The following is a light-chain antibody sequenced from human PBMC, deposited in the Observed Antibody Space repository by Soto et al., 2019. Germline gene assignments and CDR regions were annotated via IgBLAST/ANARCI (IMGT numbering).Light chain of an antibody. J-gene: IGKJ2*01. CDR3: QQYNNWPRT. CDR1: QYINTR. CDR2: QTS. Sequence: EIVLTQSPATLSSFPGDTVTLSCRASQYINTRLAWYQHRPGQAPRLLIYQTSIRAAVIPARFSASGSGTDFPLTIRDVQPEYCAVYYCQQYNNWPRTFGQGTKVDIK. V-gene: IGKV3-11*01.